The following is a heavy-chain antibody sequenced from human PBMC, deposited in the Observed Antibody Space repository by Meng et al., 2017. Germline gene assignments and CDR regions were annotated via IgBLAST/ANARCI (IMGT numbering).Heavy chain of an antibody. CDR2: ISSNGGST. Sequence: GESLKISCAASGFTFSSYAMHWVRQAPGKGLEYVSAISSNGGSTYYANSVKGRFTISRDNSKNTLYLQMGSLRAEDMAVYYCAREFNLVVPAAGYWGQGTLVTVSS. CDR1: GFTFSSYA. V-gene: IGHV3-64*01. CDR3: AREFNLVVPAAGY. D-gene: IGHD2-2*01. J-gene: IGHJ4*02.